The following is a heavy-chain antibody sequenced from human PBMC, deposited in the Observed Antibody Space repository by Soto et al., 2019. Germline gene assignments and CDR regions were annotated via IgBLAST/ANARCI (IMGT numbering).Heavy chain of an antibody. CDR2: IYPGDSDT. V-gene: IGHV5-51*01. D-gene: IGHD6-13*01. Sequence: PGESLKISCKGSGYSFTSYWIGWVRQMPGKGLEWMGIIYPGDSDTRYSPSFQGQVTISADKSISTAYLQWSSLKASDTAMYYCARRLGSSSYRDDAFDIWGQGTMVTVSS. J-gene: IGHJ3*02. CDR1: GYSFTSYW. CDR3: ARRLGSSSYRDDAFDI.